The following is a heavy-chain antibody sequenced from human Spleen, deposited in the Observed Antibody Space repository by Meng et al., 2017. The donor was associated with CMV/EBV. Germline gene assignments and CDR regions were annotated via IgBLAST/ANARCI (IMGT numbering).Heavy chain of an antibody. CDR1: GYTFTGYY. Sequence: ASVKVSCKASGYTFTGYYMNWVRQAPGQGLEWMGWIGGYDGRTNYGQKFRGRVTMTKDTSTSTAYMELRSLGSDDTAVYFCARDFYEYDDSGYYDDTFDIWGQGTMVTVSS. V-gene: IGHV1-18*04. D-gene: IGHD3-22*01. CDR3: ARDFYEYDDSGYYDDTFDI. J-gene: IGHJ3*02. CDR2: IGGYDGRT.